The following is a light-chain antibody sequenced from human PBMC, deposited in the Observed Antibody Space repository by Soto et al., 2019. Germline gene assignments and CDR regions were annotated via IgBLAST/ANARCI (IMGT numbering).Light chain of an antibody. Sequence: QSALTQPASVSGSPGQSITISCTGTSSDVGSYNLVSWYQQHPGKAPKLMIYEVSKRPSGVSNRFSGSKSGNTASLTISGLQAEDEADYYCCSYAGSRKLYVFGTGTKVTVL. CDR1: SSDVGSYNL. CDR3: CSYAGSRKLYV. J-gene: IGLJ1*01. CDR2: EVS. V-gene: IGLV2-23*02.